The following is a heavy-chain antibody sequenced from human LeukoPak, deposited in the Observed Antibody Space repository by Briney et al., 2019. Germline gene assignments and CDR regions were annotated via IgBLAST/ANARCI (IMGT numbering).Heavy chain of an antibody. Sequence: SETLSLTCTVSGGSISSYYWSWIRQPPGKGLEWIGYIYYSGSTNYNPSLKSRVTISVDTSKNQFSLKLNSVTAADTAVYYCARDRAGSGYYSSWGQGTLVTVSS. CDR2: IYYSGST. CDR3: ARDRAGSGYYSS. J-gene: IGHJ5*02. V-gene: IGHV4-59*01. CDR1: GGSISSYY. D-gene: IGHD3-22*01.